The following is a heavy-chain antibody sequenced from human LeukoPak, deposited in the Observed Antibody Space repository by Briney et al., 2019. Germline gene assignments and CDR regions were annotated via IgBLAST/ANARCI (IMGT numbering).Heavy chain of an antibody. CDR2: ISGRGGST. V-gene: IGHV3-23*01. D-gene: IGHD2-2*02. CDR1: GFTFSSYA. CDR3: ATRGIVVVPTSIGPANWFDP. Sequence: GGSLRLSCAASGFTFSSYAMSWVRQAPGKGLEWVSAISGRGGSTYYADSVKGRFTISRDNSKNTLYLQMNSLRADDTAVYYCATRGIVVVPTSIGPANWFDPWGQGTLVTVSS. J-gene: IGHJ5*02.